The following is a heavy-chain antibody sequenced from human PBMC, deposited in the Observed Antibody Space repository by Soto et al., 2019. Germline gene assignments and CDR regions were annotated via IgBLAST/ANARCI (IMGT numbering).Heavy chain of an antibody. Sequence: QARMVQSGAEVKEPGASVKVSCKASGFALSSFGITWLRQAPGQGLEWLGWISVYNGHTNFAQKVRGRVTMTTDTSTSTLYMELRSLRSDDTAVYYCARGGETGSTSAFDIWGQGTMVTVSS. J-gene: IGHJ3*02. CDR3: ARGGETGSTSAFDI. D-gene: IGHD1-1*01. CDR2: ISVYNGHT. CDR1: GFALSSFG. V-gene: IGHV1-18*01.